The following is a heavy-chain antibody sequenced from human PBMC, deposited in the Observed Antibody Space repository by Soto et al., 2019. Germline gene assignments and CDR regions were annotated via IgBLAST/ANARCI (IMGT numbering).Heavy chain of an antibody. D-gene: IGHD1-7*01. V-gene: IGHV4-4*07. CDR1: GCSMCSYR. Sequence: PSDTLSLTCSLSGCSMCSYRWSWIRQPAGKGLEWIGRLNTYGNTHYNPSLKSRVTVSVDTSRNQFFLTLRSVTAADSAVYHCGRESGETWDYEASWGHGTPVTVSS. CDR2: LNTYGNT. CDR3: GRESGETWDYEAS. J-gene: IGHJ5*01.